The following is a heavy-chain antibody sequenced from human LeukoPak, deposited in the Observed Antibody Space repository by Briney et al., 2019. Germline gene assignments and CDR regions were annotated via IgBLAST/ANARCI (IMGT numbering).Heavy chain of an antibody. CDR1: GYSISSGHY. J-gene: IGHJ4*02. Sequence: PSETLSLTCAVSGYSISSGHYWGWIRQPPGKGLEWIGSIYHSGSTYYNPSLKSRVTVSVDTSRNQFSLKLSSVTAADTAVYYCARRFDDGNFDYWGQGTLVTVSS. D-gene: IGHD5-24*01. CDR3: ARRFDDGNFDY. V-gene: IGHV4-38-2*01. CDR2: IYHSGST.